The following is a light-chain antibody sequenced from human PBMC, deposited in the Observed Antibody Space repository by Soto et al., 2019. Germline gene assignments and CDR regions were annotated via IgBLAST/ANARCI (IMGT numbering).Light chain of an antibody. CDR1: QSLLHSNGYNY. J-gene: IGKJ1*01. CDR2: LGS. V-gene: IGKV2-28*01. CDR3: MQALQAPLT. Sequence: DIVMTQSPLSLPVTPGEPASISCRSSQSLLHSNGYNYLDWYLQKPGQSPQLLIYLGSSRASGVPDRFSGSESGTDFTLKISRVEAEDVGFYYCMQALQAPLTFGQGTQVEIK.